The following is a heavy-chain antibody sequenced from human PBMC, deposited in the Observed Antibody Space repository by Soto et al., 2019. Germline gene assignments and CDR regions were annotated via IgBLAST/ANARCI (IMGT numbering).Heavy chain of an antibody. CDR3: AKEIGGYYDSSGYYYHLAFDI. CDR1: GFTFSSYA. V-gene: IGHV3-23*01. CDR2: ISGSGGST. Sequence: EVQLLESGGGLVQPGGSLRLSCAASGFTFSSYAMSWVRQAPGKGLEWVSAISGSGGSTYYADSVKGRFTISRDNSKNTLYLQINSLRAEDTAVYYCAKEIGGYYDSSGYYYHLAFDIWGQGTMVTVSS. D-gene: IGHD3-22*01. J-gene: IGHJ3*02.